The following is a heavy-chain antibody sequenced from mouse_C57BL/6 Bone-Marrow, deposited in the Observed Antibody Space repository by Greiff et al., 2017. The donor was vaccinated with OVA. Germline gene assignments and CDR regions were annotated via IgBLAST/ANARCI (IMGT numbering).Heavy chain of an antibody. V-gene: IGHV1-74*01. Sequence: QVQLQQPGAELVKPGASVKVSCKASGYTFTSYWMHWVKQRPGQGLEWIGMIHPSDSDTNYNQKFKGKATLTADKSSSTAYMQLHSLTSEDSAVYYCAIPGTTVWYFDVWGTGTTVTVSS. CDR2: IHPSDSDT. CDR1: GYTFTSYW. D-gene: IGHD2-12*01. J-gene: IGHJ1*03. CDR3: AIPGTTVWYFDV.